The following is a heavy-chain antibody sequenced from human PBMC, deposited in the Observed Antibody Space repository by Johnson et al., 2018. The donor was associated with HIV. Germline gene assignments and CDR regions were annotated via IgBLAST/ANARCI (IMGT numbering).Heavy chain of an antibody. D-gene: IGHD2-2*02. Sequence: VQLVESGGGLVQPGGSLRLSCAASGFTVSSNYMNWVRQAPGKGLEWVSVIFSDGTTYYAGSVKGRFTISRDNSKNTLYLQMNSLRSEDTAVYYCARGRLSSSSYNDAFDIWGQGTMVTVSS. CDR1: GFTVSSNY. CDR2: IFSDGTT. CDR3: ARGRLSSSSYNDAFDI. V-gene: IGHV3-66*02. J-gene: IGHJ3*02.